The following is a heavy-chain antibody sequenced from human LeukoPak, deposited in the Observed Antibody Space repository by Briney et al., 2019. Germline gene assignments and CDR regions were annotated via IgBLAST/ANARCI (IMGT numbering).Heavy chain of an antibody. D-gene: IGHD3-3*01. CDR2: IIPIFGTA. V-gene: IGHV1-69*05. CDR1: GGTFSSYA. Sequence: ASVKVSCKASGGTFSSYAISWVRQAPGQGLEWMGGIIPIFGTANYAQKFQGRVTMTTDTSTSTAYMELRSLRSDDTAVYYCARDEYYDFWSGYLTPYYYYYGMDVWGQGTTVTVSS. CDR3: ARDEYYDFWSGYLTPYYYYYGMDV. J-gene: IGHJ6*02.